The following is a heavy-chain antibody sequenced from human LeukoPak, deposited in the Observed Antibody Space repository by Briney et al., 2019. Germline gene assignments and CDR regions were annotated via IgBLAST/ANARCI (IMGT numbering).Heavy chain of an antibody. Sequence: GGSLRLSCAASGFTFSSYAMHWVRQAPGKGLEWVAVISYDGSNKYYADSVKGRFTISRDNSKNTLYLQMNSLRAEDTAVYYCARDGYYYGPGSKYNWFDPWGQGTLVTVSS. CDR2: ISYDGSNK. CDR3: ARDGYYYGPGSKYNWFDP. J-gene: IGHJ5*02. D-gene: IGHD3-10*01. CDR1: GFTFSSYA. V-gene: IGHV3-30*04.